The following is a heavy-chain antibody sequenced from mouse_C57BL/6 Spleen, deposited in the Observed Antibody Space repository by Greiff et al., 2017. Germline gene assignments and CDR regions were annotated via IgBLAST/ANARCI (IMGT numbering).Heavy chain of an antibody. CDR3: ASNWDYFDY. CDR2: IDPSDSYT. J-gene: IGHJ2*01. V-gene: IGHV1-69*01. Sequence: VQLHQPGAELVMPGASVKLSCKASGYTFTSYWMHWVKQRPGQGLEWIGEIDPSDSYTNYNQKFKGKSTLTVDKSSSTAYMQLSSLTSEDSAVYYCASNWDYFDYWGQGTTLTVSS. CDR1: GYTFTSYW. D-gene: IGHD4-1*01.